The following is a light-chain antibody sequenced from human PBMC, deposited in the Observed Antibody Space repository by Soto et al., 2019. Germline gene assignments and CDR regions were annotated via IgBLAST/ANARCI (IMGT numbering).Light chain of an antibody. CDR3: SSYTSSSTWV. CDR2: DVS. V-gene: IGLV2-14*03. CDR1: SSDVGGYSY. J-gene: IGLJ3*02. Sequence: QSALTQPASVSESRGQSLTISCTGTSSDVGGYSYVSWYQQYPGKAPKLMIYDVSHRPTGVSSRFSGSMSGNTSALSISGLQAEDEADYYCSSYTSSSTWVFGGGTKGTVL.